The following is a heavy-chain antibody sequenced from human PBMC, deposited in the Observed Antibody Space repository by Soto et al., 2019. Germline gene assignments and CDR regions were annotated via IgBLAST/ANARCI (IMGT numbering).Heavy chain of an antibody. J-gene: IGHJ6*02. Sequence: LRLSCAASGFTFSSYAMSWVRQAPGKGLEWVSAISGSGGSTYYADSVKGRFTISRDNSKNTLYLQMNSLRAEDTAVYYCAKEAYSGYDLSYYYGTDVWGQGTTVTVSS. CDR1: GFTFSSYA. D-gene: IGHD5-12*01. CDR3: AKEAYSGYDLSYYYGTDV. V-gene: IGHV3-23*01. CDR2: ISGSGGST.